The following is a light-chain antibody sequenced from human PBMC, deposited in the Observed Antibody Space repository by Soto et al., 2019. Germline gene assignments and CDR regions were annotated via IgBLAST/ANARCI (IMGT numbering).Light chain of an antibody. CDR3: QQRSNWPPIT. V-gene: IGKV3-11*01. CDR2: GAS. Sequence: EIVMTQSPATLSVSPGERATLSCRASQSVNINLAWYQQKPGQAPRLLIYGASSRATGIPDRISGSGSGTDFTLTISSLEAEDFAVYYCQQRSNWPPITFGQGTRLEIK. J-gene: IGKJ5*01. CDR1: QSVNIN.